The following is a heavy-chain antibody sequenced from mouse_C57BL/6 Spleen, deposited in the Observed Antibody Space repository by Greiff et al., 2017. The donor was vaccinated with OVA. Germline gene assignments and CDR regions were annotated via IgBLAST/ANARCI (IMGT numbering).Heavy chain of an antibody. CDR3: AHSSGYDYYAMDY. V-gene: IGHV14-3*01. CDR2: IDPANGNT. J-gene: IGHJ4*01. CDR1: GFNIKNTY. Sequence: VHVKQSVAELVRPGASVKLSCTASGFNIKNTYMHWVKQRPEQGLEWIGRIDPANGNTKYAPKFQGKATITADTSSNTAYLQLSSLTSEDTAIYYCAHSSGYDYYAMDYWGQGTSVTVSS. D-gene: IGHD3-2*02.